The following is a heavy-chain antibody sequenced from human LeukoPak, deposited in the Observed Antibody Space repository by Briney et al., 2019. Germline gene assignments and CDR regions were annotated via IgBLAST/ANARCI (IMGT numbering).Heavy chain of an antibody. Sequence: SETLSLTRTVSGGSLSSYYWSWLRQPPGKGLEWIGYIYYSGSTNYNPSLKSRVTISVDTSKNQFSLKLSSVTAADTAVYYCASRYYGDLDAFDIWGQGTMVTVSS. CDR1: GGSLSSYY. D-gene: IGHD4-17*01. V-gene: IGHV4-59*01. CDR3: ASRYYGDLDAFDI. CDR2: IYYSGST. J-gene: IGHJ3*02.